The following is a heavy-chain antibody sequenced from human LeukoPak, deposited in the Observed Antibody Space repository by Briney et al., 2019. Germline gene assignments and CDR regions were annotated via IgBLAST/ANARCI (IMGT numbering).Heavy chain of an antibody. V-gene: IGHV3-11*04. CDR2: ISGSGSDI. J-gene: IGHJ5*02. D-gene: IGHD2-8*01. CDR1: GFTFSDSY. CDR3: AKGAGRNGGT. Sequence: GGSLRLSCAASGFTFSDSYMSWIRQAPGKGLEWVSYISGSGSDISYADSVKGRITIPRDNAKNSLYLQMNSLRAEDTAVYYCAKGAGRNGGTWGQGILVTVSS.